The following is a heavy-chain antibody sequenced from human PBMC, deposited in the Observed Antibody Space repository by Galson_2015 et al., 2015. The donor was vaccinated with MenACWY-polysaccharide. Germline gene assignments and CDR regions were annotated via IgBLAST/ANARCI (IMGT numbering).Heavy chain of an antibody. CDR1: GFTFSSYA. Sequence: SLRLSCAASGFTFSSYAIHWVRQAPGKGLEWVAVISYDGINKYYADSVKSRFTISRDNSKYTVYLQMNSLRADDTTVYYCARDYCDRITCSGMDVWGQGTTVTVSS. CDR3: ARDYCDRITCSGMDV. J-gene: IGHJ6*02. V-gene: IGHV3-30-3*01. D-gene: IGHD2/OR15-2a*01. CDR2: ISYDGINK.